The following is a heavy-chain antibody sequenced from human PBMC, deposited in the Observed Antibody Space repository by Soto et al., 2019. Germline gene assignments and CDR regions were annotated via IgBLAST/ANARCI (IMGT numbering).Heavy chain of an antibody. D-gene: IGHD2-15*01. CDR2: ISGTGGNT. J-gene: IGHJ5*02. V-gene: IGHV3-23*01. Sequence: EVQLLESGGALLQPGGSLRLSCAASGFIFSTYAMSWVRQAPGKGLEWVSMISGTGGNTHYADSVRGRFTISRDNSRNTKILQLESLRRDDTGIYYCAYMVVGRCDLWGQGSLVTVFS. CDR1: GFIFSTYA. CDR3: AYMVVGRCDL.